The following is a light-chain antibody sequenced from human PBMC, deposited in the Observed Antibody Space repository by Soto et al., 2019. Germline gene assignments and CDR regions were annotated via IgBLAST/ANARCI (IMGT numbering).Light chain of an antibody. J-gene: IGLJ1*01. CDR1: SSDVGSYDL. Sequence: QSVLTQPASVSGSPGQSITISCTGTSSDVGSYDLVSWYQHHPGKAPKVMIYEVSKRPSGLSNRFSASKSGNTASLTISGLQAEDEADYYCSSYAGSSTYVFGTGTKVTV. CDR2: EVS. V-gene: IGLV2-23*02. CDR3: SSYAGSSTYV.